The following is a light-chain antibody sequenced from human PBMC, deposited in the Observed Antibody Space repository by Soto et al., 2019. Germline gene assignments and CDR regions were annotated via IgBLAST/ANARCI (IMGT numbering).Light chain of an antibody. Sequence: QSVLTQPPSVSGAPGQRVTISCTGSSSNIGAGYDVHWYQQLPGTAPKLLIYGNSNRPSGVPDRFSGSKSGTSASVAITGLQAEDEADYYFQSYDSSLSGSVFGGGTKHTVL. CDR3: QSYDSSLSGSV. V-gene: IGLV1-40*01. CDR2: GNS. CDR1: SSNIGAGYD. J-gene: IGLJ3*02.